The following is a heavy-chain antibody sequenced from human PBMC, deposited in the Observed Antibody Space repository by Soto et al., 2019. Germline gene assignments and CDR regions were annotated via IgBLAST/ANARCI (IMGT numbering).Heavy chain of an antibody. Sequence: EVQLVESGGGLVQPGGSLRLSCAASGFTLSSYEMNWVRQAPGKGLEWVSYISSGGSTIYYADSVKGRFTISRDNTKSSLYLQMNSLRAEDTAAYYCAREGFSSYGMDVWGQGTTVTVSS. CDR2: ISSGGSTI. J-gene: IGHJ6*02. CDR3: AREGFSSYGMDV. D-gene: IGHD6-19*01. V-gene: IGHV3-48*03. CDR1: GFTLSSYE.